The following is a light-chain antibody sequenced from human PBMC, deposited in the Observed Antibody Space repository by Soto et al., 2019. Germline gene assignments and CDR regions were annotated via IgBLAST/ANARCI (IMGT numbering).Light chain of an antibody. CDR2: GAS. J-gene: IGKJ5*01. Sequence: IVLTQSPGTLSLSPGERATLSCRASQSVSSSLVAWYQQKPGQAPRLLIYGASIRATGIPDRLSGSGSGTDFSLTISSLEPEDFAAYYCQQYGVSPVTFGQGTRLEIK. CDR3: QQYGVSPVT. CDR1: QSVSSSL. V-gene: IGKV3-20*01.